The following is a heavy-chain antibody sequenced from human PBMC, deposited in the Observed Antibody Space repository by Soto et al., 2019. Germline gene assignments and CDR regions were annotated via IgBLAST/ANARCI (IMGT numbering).Heavy chain of an antibody. CDR3: ASLPHIVATSPFDY. V-gene: IGHV3-30-3*01. CDR1: GFTFSSYA. J-gene: IGHJ4*02. Sequence: QVQLVDSGGGVVQPGRSLRLSCAASGFTFSSYAMHWVRQAPGKGLEWVAVISYDGSNKYYADSVKGRFTISRDNSKNTLYLQMNSLRAEDTAVYYCASLPHIVATSPFDYWGQGTLVTVSS. CDR2: ISYDGSNK. D-gene: IGHD5-12*01.